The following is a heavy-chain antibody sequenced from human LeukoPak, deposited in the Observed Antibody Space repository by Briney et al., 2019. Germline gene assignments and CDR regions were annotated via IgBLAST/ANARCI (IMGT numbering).Heavy chain of an antibody. CDR1: GFTFSDYY. CDR3: ARANRILLGDGNWFDP. D-gene: IGHD2-15*01. V-gene: IGHV3-11*01. Sequence: GGSLRLSRAAPGFTFSDYYMSWIRQAPGKGLEWVSYISSSGSTIYYADSVKGRFTISRDNAKNSLYLQMNSLRAEDTAVYYCARANRILLGDGNWFDPWGQGTLVTVSS. J-gene: IGHJ5*02. CDR2: ISSSGSTI.